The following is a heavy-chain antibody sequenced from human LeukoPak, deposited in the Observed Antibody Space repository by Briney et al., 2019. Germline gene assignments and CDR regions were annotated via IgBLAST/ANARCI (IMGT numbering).Heavy chain of an antibody. J-gene: IGHJ4*01. D-gene: IGHD6-19*01. V-gene: IGHV3-48*03. CDR3: ARDSYSSGWYLVFDY. CDR2: ISSSGSTI. CDR1: GSTFSGYE. Sequence: PCGSHRLSCAASGSTFSGYEMSWVRQAPGKGLEWVSYISSSGSTIYYADSVKARFTISRDNAKNSLNLQMNSLRAEDTAVYYCARDSYSSGWYLVFDYWGQITVVTVSS.